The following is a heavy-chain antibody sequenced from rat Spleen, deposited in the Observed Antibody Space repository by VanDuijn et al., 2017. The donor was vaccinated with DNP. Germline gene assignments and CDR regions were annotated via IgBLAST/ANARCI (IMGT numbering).Heavy chain of an antibody. CDR2: ISYDGSRT. D-gene: IGHD4-3*01. CDR3: ARWYNSGYYFDY. V-gene: IGHV5-7*01. Sequence: EVRLVESGGGLVQPGRSLRLSCVTSGSTFSDFNMVWVRQAPKKGLEWVATISYDGSRTNYRESVKGRFTISRDNAKSTLYLQMDSLRSEDTATYYCARWYNSGYYFDYWGQGVMVTVSS. J-gene: IGHJ2*01. CDR1: GSTFSDFN.